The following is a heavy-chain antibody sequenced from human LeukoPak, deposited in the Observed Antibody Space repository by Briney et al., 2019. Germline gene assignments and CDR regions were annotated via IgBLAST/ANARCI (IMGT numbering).Heavy chain of an antibody. CDR1: GFTFSSYW. V-gene: IGHV3-7*01. J-gene: IGHJ4*02. CDR2: IKQDGSEK. D-gene: IGHD3-3*01. CDR3: AGGQGFLIDY. Sequence: GGSLLLSCAASGFTFSSYWMNWVRQAPGKGLEWVANIKQDGSEKYYVDSVKGRLTISRDNAKNLLYLQMNSLRAEDTAVYYCAGGQGFLIDYWGQGTLVTVSS.